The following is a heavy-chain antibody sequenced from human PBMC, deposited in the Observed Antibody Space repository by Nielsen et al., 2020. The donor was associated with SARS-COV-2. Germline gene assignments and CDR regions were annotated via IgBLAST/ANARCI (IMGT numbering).Heavy chain of an antibody. D-gene: IGHD3-16*01. CDR2: ISPYNGDT. J-gene: IGHJ2*01. CDR1: GYSFVSFG. V-gene: IGHV1-18*04. CDR3: ARTSYWGANWYFDL. Sequence: ASVKVSCKPSGYSFVSFGISWVRQAPGEGLEWMGWISPYNGDTNYAQKFQGRVTMTTDTSTSTAYMELRSLRSDDTAVYYCARTSYWGANWYFDLWGRGTLVTVSS.